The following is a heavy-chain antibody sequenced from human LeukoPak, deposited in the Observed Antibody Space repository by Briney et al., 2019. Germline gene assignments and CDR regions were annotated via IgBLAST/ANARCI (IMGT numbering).Heavy chain of an antibody. J-gene: IGHJ4*02. Sequence: GGSLRLSCAASGFTFSSYAMSWVRQAPGKGLEWVSVIYSGGSTYYADSVKGRFTISRDNSKNTLYLQMNSLRAEDTAVYYCARRLGDCSGGSCYFMAVDYWGQGTLVTVSS. CDR3: ARRLGDCSGGSCYFMAVDY. D-gene: IGHD2-15*01. CDR2: IYSGGST. CDR1: GFTFSSYA. V-gene: IGHV3-23*03.